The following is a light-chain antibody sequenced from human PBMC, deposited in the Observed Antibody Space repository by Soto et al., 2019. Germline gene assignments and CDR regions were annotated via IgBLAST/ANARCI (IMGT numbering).Light chain of an antibody. CDR1: SSDVGGYGY. Sequence: QSALTQPPSASGSPGQSVTISCTGTSSDVGGYGYVSWYQQHPGKAPKLMIYEVTKRPSGVPDRFSASKSGNTASLTVSGLQAEDEADYYCSSYAGSNNFVFGTGTKVT. CDR3: SSYAGSNNFV. CDR2: EVT. V-gene: IGLV2-8*01. J-gene: IGLJ1*01.